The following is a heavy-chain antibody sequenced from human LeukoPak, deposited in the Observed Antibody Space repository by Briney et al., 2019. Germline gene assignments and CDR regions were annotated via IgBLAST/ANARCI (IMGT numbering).Heavy chain of an antibody. CDR2: INHSGST. Sequence: SETLSLTCAVYGGSFSGYYWTWIRQPPGKGLEWIGEINHSGSTNYNPSLKSRVTISVDTSKNQFSLRLSSVTAADTAVYYCARLTKNDSGTYRFGKKKRGYMDVWGKGTTVTISS. CDR3: ARLTKNDSGTYRFGKKKRGYMDV. D-gene: IGHD3-10*01. J-gene: IGHJ6*03. V-gene: IGHV4-34*01. CDR1: GGSFSGYY.